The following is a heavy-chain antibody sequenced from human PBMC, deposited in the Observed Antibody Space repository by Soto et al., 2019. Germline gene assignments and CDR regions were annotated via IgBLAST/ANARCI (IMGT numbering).Heavy chain of an antibody. CDR1: GGSISSSSYY. CDR3: ACSSSWDGRFWFDP. D-gene: IGHD6-13*01. Sequence: QLQLQESGPGLVKPSETLSLTCTVSGGSISSSSYYWGWIRQPPGKGLEWIGSIYYSGSTYYNPSLKSRVTISVDTSKNQFSLKLSSVTAADTAVYYCACSSSWDGRFWFDPWGQGTLVTVSS. V-gene: IGHV4-39*01. J-gene: IGHJ5*02. CDR2: IYYSGST.